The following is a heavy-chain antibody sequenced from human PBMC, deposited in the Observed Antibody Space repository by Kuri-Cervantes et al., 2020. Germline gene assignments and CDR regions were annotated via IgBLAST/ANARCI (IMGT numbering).Heavy chain of an antibody. CDR1: GFTFDDYG. CDR2: INWNGGST. CDR3: ARGALWFGDYRAYGMDV. V-gene: IGHV3-20*04. D-gene: IGHD3-10*01. Sequence: GGSLRLSCAASGFTFDDYGMSWVRQAPGKGLEWVSGINWNGGSTGYADSVKGRFTISRDNAKNSLYLQMNSLRAEDTAVYYCARGALWFGDYRAYGMDVWGQGTTVTVSS. J-gene: IGHJ6*02.